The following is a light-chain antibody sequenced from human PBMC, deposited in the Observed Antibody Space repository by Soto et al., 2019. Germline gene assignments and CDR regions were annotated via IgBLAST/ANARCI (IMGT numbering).Light chain of an antibody. J-gene: IGKJ1*01. V-gene: IGKV3-15*01. CDR3: QQYNNWPRT. Sequence: EVVMTQSPATLSVSPGERATLSCRASQSVGIKLAWYQQKPGQAPRLLMYSASTRATGIPARFSGSGSGTEFTLTISRLEPEDFAVYYCQQYNNWPRTFGQGTKVDIK. CDR1: QSVGIK. CDR2: SAS.